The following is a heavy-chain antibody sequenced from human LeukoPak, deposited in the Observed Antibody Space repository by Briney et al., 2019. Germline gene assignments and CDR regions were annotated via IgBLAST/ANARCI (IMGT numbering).Heavy chain of an antibody. Sequence: LRLSCAASGFTVSSNYMSWIRQPPGKGLEWIGYIYYSGSTNYNPSLKSRVTISVDTSKNQFSLKLSSVTAADTAVYYCARERGVAFDIWGQGTMVTVSS. J-gene: IGHJ3*02. D-gene: IGHD1-26*01. CDR1: GFTVSSNY. CDR3: ARERGVAFDI. CDR2: IYYSGST. V-gene: IGHV4-59*02.